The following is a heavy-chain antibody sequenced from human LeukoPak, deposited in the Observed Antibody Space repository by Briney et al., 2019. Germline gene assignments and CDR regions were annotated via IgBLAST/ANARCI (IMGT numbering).Heavy chain of an antibody. V-gene: IGHV3-23*01. CDR3: AKTMFWSGDYADY. CDR1: GFTFSSYY. Sequence: GGSLRLSCAASGFTFSSYYMSWVRQAPGKGLEWVSAISGSGGSTYYADTVKSRFTISRDNSKNTLYLQMNSVRAEDTAVYYCAKTMFWSGDYADYWGQGTLVTVSS. J-gene: IGHJ4*02. CDR2: ISGSGGST. D-gene: IGHD3-3*01.